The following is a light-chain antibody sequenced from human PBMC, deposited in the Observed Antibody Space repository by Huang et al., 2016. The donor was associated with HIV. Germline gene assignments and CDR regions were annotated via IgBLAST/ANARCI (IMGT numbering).Light chain of an antibody. J-gene: IGKJ5*01. V-gene: IGKV1-39*01. Sequence: IQMTQSPTSLSASIGDRVSIACRASQNINTYLNWYQQKPGKAPKLLISSASTLHSGVPSRFSGSGSGTDVTLTIRGLQLDDFATYYCQQSYSALSSFGPGTRL. CDR3: QQSYSALSS. CDR1: QNINTY. CDR2: SAS.